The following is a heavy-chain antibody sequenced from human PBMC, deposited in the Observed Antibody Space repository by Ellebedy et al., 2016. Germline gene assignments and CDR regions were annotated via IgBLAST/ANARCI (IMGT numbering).Heavy chain of an antibody. CDR2: VYSSGST. CDR1: GGPINFFY. J-gene: IGHJ4*02. V-gene: IGHV4-4*07. Sequence: SETLSLTXSVSGGPINFFYWTWIRQSAAGQLEWIGRVYSSGSTNYNPSLKSRVTMSLDKSKNQFSLQLTSVTAADTAVYYCARGHSSYSDSAGVLDSWGQGILVTVSS. D-gene: IGHD3-22*01. CDR3: ARGHSSYSDSAGVLDS.